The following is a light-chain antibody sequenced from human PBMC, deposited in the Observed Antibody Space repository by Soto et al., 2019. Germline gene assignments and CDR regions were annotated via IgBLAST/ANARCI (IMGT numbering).Light chain of an antibody. CDR2: GAS. CDR1: QSVISTY. CDR3: QQYGGSPIT. V-gene: IGKV3-20*01. J-gene: IGKJ5*01. Sequence: LWQSPGTLSLSKGERAILSCRASQSVISTYLAWYQQKPGQAPRLLIYGASSRATGIPDRFSGGGSGTDFTLTISRPEPEDFALYHCQQYGGSPITFGQGRLLEVK.